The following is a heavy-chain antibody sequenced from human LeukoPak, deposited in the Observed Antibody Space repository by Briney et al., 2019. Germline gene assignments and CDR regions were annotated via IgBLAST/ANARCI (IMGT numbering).Heavy chain of an antibody. D-gene: IGHD2-15*01. V-gene: IGHV1-46*01. CDR3: ARDADIVVVVAATLDYGMDV. Sequence: GASVKVSCKASGYTFTSYYMHWVRQAPGQGLEWMGIINPSGGSTSYAQKFQGRVTMTRDTSTSTVYMELSSLRSEDTAVYYCARDADIVVVVAATLDYGMDVWGQGTTVTVSS. CDR2: INPSGGST. J-gene: IGHJ6*02. CDR1: GYTFTSYY.